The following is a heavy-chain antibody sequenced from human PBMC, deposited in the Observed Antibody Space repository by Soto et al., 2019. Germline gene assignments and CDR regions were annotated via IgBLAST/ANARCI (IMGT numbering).Heavy chain of an antibody. CDR1: GISLDSAW. V-gene: IGHV3-15*01. Sequence: GGSLRLSCAASGISLDSAWINWVRQAPGKGLEWVAQAKRKAAGGAIDYAAPVKGRFIISRDDSKNMAYLQMNSLTIEDTALNYCTTGYGSDWYGWGQGTLVTVSS. J-gene: IGHJ1*01. CDR3: TTGYGSDWYG. D-gene: IGHD6-19*01. CDR2: AKRKAAGGAI.